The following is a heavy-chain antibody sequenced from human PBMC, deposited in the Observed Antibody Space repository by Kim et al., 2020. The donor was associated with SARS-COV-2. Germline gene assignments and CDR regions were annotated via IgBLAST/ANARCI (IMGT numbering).Heavy chain of an antibody. CDR3: ARTGSGDGNYFDY. J-gene: IGHJ4*02. CDR1: GFTFSSYE. V-gene: IGHV3-48*03. Sequence: GGSLRLSCAASGFTFSSYEMNWVRQAPGKGLEWVSYISSRGMTMYYADSVKGRFTISRDNAKNSVYLQMNSLRAEDTAVYYCARTGSGDGNYFDYWGQGILVTVSS. D-gene: IGHD2-15*01. CDR2: ISSRGMTM.